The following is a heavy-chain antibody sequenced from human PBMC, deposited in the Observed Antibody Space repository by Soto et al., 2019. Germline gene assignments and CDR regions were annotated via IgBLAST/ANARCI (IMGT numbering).Heavy chain of an antibody. CDR2: INPNGGST. CDR3: GREQGVRPGGGGTEPLDI. D-gene: IGHD3-16*01. J-gene: IGHJ3*02. CDR1: GYSFTSQY. V-gene: IGHV1-46*03. Sequence: QVQLVQSGAEVKKPGASVKISCKASGYSFTSQYVHWVRQAPGQGLEWMGIINPNGGSTTYAQKFQGRAAMTRATSTGSGQMGLSGPTSGGPAVYYCGREQGVRPGGGGTEPLDIWGQGTMVTVAS.